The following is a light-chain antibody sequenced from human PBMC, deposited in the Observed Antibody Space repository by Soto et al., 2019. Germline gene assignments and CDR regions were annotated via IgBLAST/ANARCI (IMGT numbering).Light chain of an antibody. CDR3: QEYNNWPGT. CDR1: QSVSRN. J-gene: IGKJ3*01. CDR2: GAS. Sequence: EIVMTQSPATLSVSPGERATLSCRASQSVSRNLAWYQQKPGQAPRLLIYGASTRATGIPARFSGSGSGTEFTLTISRLQSEDFAVYYCQEYNNWPGTFGPGTKVDIK. V-gene: IGKV3-15*01.